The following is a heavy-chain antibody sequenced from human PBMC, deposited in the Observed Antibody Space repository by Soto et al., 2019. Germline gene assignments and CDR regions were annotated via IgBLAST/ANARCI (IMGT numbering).Heavy chain of an antibody. V-gene: IGHV4-34*01. Sequence: SETLSLTCAVYGGSFSGYYWSWIRQPPGKGLEWIGEINHSGSTNYNPSLKSRVTISVDTSKNQFSLKLSSVTAADTAVYYCASSNYDFWSGYPYNWFDPWGQGTLVTVSS. CDR3: ASSNYDFWSGYPYNWFDP. J-gene: IGHJ5*02. D-gene: IGHD3-3*01. CDR2: INHSGST. CDR1: GGSFSGYY.